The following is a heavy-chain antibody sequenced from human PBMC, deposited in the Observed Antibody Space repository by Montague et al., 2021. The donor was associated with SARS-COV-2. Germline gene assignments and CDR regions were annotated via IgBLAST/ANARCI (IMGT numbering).Heavy chain of an antibody. V-gene: IGHV4-59*01. CDR2: IYYSGST. CDR3: ARDSGYWAQQPVLPRLCYYYCGMDV. Sequence: SETLSLTCTVSGGSISSYYWSWIRQPPGKGLEWIGYIYYSGSTNYNPSLKSRVTISVDTSKNQFSLRLSSVTAADTAVYYCARDSGYWAQQPVLPRLCYYYCGMDVWGQGTTVTVSS. CDR1: GGSISSYY. D-gene: IGHD6-13*01. J-gene: IGHJ6*02.